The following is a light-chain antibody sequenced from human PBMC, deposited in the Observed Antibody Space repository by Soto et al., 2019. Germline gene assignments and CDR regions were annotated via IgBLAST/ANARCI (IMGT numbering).Light chain of an antibody. CDR2: GNN. CDR3: QSYFSSVRRV. V-gene: IGLV1-40*01. J-gene: IGLJ2*01. Sequence: QSVLTQPPSVSGAPGQRVTISCTGSSSNIGAGYDVHWYQQRPGTAPKLLIYGNNHRPSGVPDRFSGSKSGTSASLAITGLHAEDEAVYYCQSYFSSVRRVYGGGTKLTVL. CDR1: SSNIGAGYD.